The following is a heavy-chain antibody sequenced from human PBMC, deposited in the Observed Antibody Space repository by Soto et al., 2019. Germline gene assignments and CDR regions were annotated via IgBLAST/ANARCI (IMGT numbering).Heavy chain of an antibody. CDR3: ARPPFYYDSSYSGY. CDR2: ISSSGSSI. D-gene: IGHD3-22*01. Sequence: GGSLRLSCAASGFTFSDYYMSWIRQAPGKGLEWVSYISSSGSSIYYADSVKGRFTISRDNAKNSLYLQMNSLRAEDTAVYYCARPPFYYDSSYSGYWGQGTLVTVYS. J-gene: IGHJ4*02. V-gene: IGHV3-11*01. CDR1: GFTFSDYY.